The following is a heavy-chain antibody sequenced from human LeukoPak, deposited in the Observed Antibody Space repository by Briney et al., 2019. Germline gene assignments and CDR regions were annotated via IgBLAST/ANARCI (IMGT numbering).Heavy chain of an antibody. V-gene: IGHV1-2*02. J-gene: IGHJ4*02. CDR1: GYTFTGYY. CDR2: INPNSGGT. CDR3: ARAGSSSRWVNDY. Sequence: ASVKVSCKASGYTFTGYYMHWVRQAPGQGLEWMGWINPNSGGTNYAQKFQGRVTMTRDTSISTAYMELSRLRSDDTAVYYCARAGSSSRWVNDYWGQGTLVTVSS. D-gene: IGHD6-13*01.